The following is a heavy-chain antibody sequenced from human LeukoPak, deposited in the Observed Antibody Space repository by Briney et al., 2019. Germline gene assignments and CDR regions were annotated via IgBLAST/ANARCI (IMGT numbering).Heavy chain of an antibody. CDR3: ARHRTSGWYAAFDI. V-gene: IGHV3-7*03. Sequence: PGGSLRLFCAASGFTFSNYWMSWVRQAPGKGLEWVANIKQDGSEKYYVDYVKGRFTVYRDNAKNSLYVQMNSLRAEDTAVYYCARHRTSGWYAAFDIWGQGTMVTVSS. CDR2: IKQDGSEK. CDR1: GFTFSNYW. J-gene: IGHJ3*02. D-gene: IGHD6-19*01.